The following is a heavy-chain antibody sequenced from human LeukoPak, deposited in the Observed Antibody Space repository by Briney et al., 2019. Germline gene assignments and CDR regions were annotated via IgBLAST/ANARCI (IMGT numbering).Heavy chain of an antibody. CDR3: ARGGYYYDSSGYYSSVIPN. CDR1: GFTFSSYA. J-gene: IGHJ4*02. CDR2: IYSGGST. Sequence: GGSLRLSCAASGFTFSSYAMSWVRQAPGKGLEWVSVIYSGGSTYYADSVKGRFTISRDNSKNTLYLQMNSLRAEDTAVYYCARGGYYYDSSGYYSSVIPNWGQGTLVTVSS. D-gene: IGHD3-22*01. V-gene: IGHV3-66*01.